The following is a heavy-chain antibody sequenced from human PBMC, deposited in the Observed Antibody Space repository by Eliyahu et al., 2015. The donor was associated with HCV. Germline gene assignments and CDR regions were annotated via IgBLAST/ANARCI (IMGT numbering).Heavy chain of an antibody. CDR2: IYYSGST. CDR3: ARDRYYGSGTPSAFDI. CDR1: GGSISSGGYY. V-gene: IGHV4-31*03. D-gene: IGHD3-10*01. J-gene: IGHJ3*02. Sequence: QLQLQESGPGLVKPSQTLSLTCTVXGGSISSGGYYWSWIRQHPGKGLXWIGYIYYSGSTYYNPSLKSRVTISVDTSKNQFSLKLSSVTAADTAVYYCARDRYYGSGTPSAFDIWGQGTMVTVSS.